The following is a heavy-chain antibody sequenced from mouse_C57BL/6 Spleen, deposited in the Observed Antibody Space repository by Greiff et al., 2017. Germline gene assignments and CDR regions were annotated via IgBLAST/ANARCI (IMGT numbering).Heavy chain of an antibody. Sequence: QQPGAELVMPGASVKLSCKASGYTFTSYWMHWVKQRPGQGLEWIGEIDPSDSYTNYNQKFKGKSTLTVDKSSSTAYMQLSSLTSEDSAVYYCARGRSNYRYAMDYWGQGTSVTVSS. CDR3: ARGRSNYRYAMDY. CDR2: IDPSDSYT. J-gene: IGHJ4*01. CDR1: GYTFTSYW. D-gene: IGHD2-5*01. V-gene: IGHV1-69*01.